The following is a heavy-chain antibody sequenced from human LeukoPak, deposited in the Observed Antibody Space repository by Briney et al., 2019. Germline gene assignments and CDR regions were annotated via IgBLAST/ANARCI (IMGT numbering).Heavy chain of an antibody. CDR2: IYPGDSDT. CDR1: VYNFTSYW. V-gene: IGHV5-51*01. Sequence: GESLKISCKGSVYNFTSYWIGWVRQMPGKGLEWMGIIYPGDSDTRYSPSFQGQVTISADKSISTAYLQRSSLKASDTAMYYCVRSANQGGVWVWGQGTLVTVSS. J-gene: IGHJ4*02. CDR3: VRSANQGGVWV. D-gene: IGHD3-16*01.